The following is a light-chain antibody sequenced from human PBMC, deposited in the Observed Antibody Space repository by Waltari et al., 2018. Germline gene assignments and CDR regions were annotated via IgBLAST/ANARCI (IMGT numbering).Light chain of an antibody. CDR2: EVS. CDR1: SRDVGAFHY. Sequence: QSALTQPASLSGSPGHSITISCPGTSRDVGAFHYVSWYQQHPGKAPKVIIYEVSNRPSGVSTRFSGSKSGNTASLTISGLQAVDEADYYCNSYTTTSARVFGGGTRLTVL. CDR3: NSYTTTSARV. J-gene: IGLJ3*02. V-gene: IGLV2-14*01.